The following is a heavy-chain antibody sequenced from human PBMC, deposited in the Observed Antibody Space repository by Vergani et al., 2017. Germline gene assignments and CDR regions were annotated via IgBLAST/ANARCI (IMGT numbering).Heavy chain of an antibody. CDR3: ARQSQDVFCTNGVCPLGY. V-gene: IGHV3-48*01. CDR2: ISRSSSTI. Sequence: EVRLLESGGGLVQPGGSLRLSCVGSGFTFTSYAMNWVRQAPGKGLEWVSYISRSSSTIYYADSVKGRFTISRDNAKNSLHLQMNNLRAEDTAVYYCARQSQDVFCTNGVCPLGYWGQGALVTVSS. J-gene: IGHJ4*02. CDR1: GFTFTSYA. D-gene: IGHD2-8*01.